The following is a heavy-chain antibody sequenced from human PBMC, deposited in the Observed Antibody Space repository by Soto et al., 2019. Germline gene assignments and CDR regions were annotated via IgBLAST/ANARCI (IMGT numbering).Heavy chain of an antibody. CDR1: GFTLSDYY. V-gene: IGHV3-72*01. D-gene: IGHD4-4*01. Sequence: GGSLRLSCVASGFTLSDYYVDWVRQAPGKGLEWVGRTRDKPNSYTTEYAASVEGRFTISRDDSKNSLYLQLNSLNTEDTDVYYCGRGGYRHYSAYYYYALDVWGQGTTVTVSS. CDR3: GRGGYRHYSAYYYYALDV. CDR2: TRDKPNSYTT. J-gene: IGHJ6*02.